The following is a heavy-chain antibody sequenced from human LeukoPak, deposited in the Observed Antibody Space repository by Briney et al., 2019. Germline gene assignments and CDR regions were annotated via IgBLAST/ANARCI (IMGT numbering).Heavy chain of an antibody. CDR3: ARGLGYYDILTGYNWYFDY. J-gene: IGHJ4*02. D-gene: IGHD3-9*01. Sequence: EASVKVSCKASGYTFTGYYMHWVRQAPGQGLEWMGWINPNSGGTNYAQKFQGRVTMTRDTSISTAYMELSRLRSDDTAVYYCARGLGYYDILTGYNWYFDYWGQGTLVTVSS. CDR1: GYTFTGYY. CDR2: INPNSGGT. V-gene: IGHV1-2*02.